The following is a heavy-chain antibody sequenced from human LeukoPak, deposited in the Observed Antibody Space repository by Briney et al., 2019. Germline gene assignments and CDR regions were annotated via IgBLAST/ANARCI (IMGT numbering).Heavy chain of an antibody. CDR1: GFTFSSYG. J-gene: IGHJ4*02. Sequence: PGGTLRLSCAASGFTFSSYGMSWVRQAPGKGLAGVAFISHDGSYKDYAGSVKGRFTISRDNSKNTLYLQMNSLRAEDTAVYYCARGARKGDDYGGFFDYWGQGTLVTASS. D-gene: IGHD4-23*01. V-gene: IGHV3-30*03. CDR3: ARGARKGDDYGGFFDY. CDR2: ISHDGSYK.